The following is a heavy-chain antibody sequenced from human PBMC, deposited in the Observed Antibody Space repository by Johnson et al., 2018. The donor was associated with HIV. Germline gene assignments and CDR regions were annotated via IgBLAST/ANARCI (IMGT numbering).Heavy chain of an antibody. V-gene: IGHV3-53*01. CDR3: VRVGGDHGNAFDI. CDR1: GFTVSSNY. CDR2: IYSGGST. D-gene: IGHD2-21*02. Sequence: VQLVESGGGLIQPGGSLRLSCAASGFTVSSNYMSWVRQAPGKGLEWVSVIYSGGSTYYAASVKGRFTISRDNSKNTLYLQMNSLTTEDTAVYYCVRVGGDHGNAFDIWGQGTMVSVSS. J-gene: IGHJ3*02.